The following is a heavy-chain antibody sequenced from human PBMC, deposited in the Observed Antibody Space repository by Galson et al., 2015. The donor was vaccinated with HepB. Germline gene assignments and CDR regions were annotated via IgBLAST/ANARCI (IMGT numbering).Heavy chain of an antibody. CDR1: GYTFTSYG. V-gene: IGHV1-18*04. CDR2: ISGHNDHT. Sequence: SVKVSCKASGYTFTSYGVSRVRQAPGQGLEWMGWISGHNDHTSYAQKFQGRVTLTTDTSTSTAYMEVRSLRSDDTAVYYCTRTGAATVDYYFYYMDVWGKGTTVTVSS. CDR3: TRTGAATVDYYFYYMDV. D-gene: IGHD2-15*01. J-gene: IGHJ6*03.